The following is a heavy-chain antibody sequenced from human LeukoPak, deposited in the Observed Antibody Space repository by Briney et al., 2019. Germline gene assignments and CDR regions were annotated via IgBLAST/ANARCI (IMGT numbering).Heavy chain of an antibody. V-gene: IGHV1-2*02. CDR3: ARVGIVVVPAAIGALDY. J-gene: IGHJ4*02. D-gene: IGHD2-2*02. Sequence: ASVKVSCKAFGYTFTGYYMHWVRQDPGQGLEWMGWINPNSGGTNYAQKFQGRVTMTRDTSISTAYMELSRLRSDHTAVYYCARVGIVVVPAAIGALDYWGQGTLVTVSS. CDR1: GYTFTGYY. CDR2: INPNSGGT.